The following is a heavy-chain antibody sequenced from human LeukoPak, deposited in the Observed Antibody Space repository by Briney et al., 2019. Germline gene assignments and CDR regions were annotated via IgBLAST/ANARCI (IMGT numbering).Heavy chain of an antibody. CDR3: ARDTDILTGYSSDAFDI. CDR2: VSAYNGNT. J-gene: IGHJ3*02. D-gene: IGHD3-9*01. V-gene: IGHV1-18*04. Sequence: GASVKVSCKASGYTFTSCGISWVRQAPGQGLEWVGWVSAYNGNTNYAQKLQGRVTMTTDTSTSTAYMELRSLRSDDTAVYCCARDTDILTGYSSDAFDIWGQATMVTVSS. CDR1: GYTFTSCG.